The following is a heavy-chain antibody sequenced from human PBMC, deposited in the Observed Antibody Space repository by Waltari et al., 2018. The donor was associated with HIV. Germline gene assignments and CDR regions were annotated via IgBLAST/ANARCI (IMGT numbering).Heavy chain of an antibody. CDR3: AKIMVRGVFSSGMDV. Sequence: QLVGTGVNVVHPGESLILSCAASAFTFSSYGMHWVRLAPGKGLEWVAVISYDGSNKYYADSGKSRFTISRDNSKNTLYVQMNRLRAEDTAVYYFAKIMVRGVFSSGMDVWSHGTTVTVS. CDR1: AFTFSSYG. J-gene: IGHJ6*02. V-gene: IGHV3-30*18. CDR2: ISYDGSNK. D-gene: IGHD3-10*01.